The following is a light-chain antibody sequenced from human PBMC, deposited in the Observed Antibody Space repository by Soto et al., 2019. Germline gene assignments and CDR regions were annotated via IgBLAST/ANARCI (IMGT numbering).Light chain of an antibody. V-gene: IGKV3-20*01. Sequence: EIVLTQSPDTLSLSPGERATLSCGASQSVSSNYVAWYQQKPGQAPRLLTHGASSRAAGVPDRFSGRGSGTDFTLIISRLEPEDFAVYICQQYGSSPFTFGQGTKLEIK. CDR3: QQYGSSPFT. CDR2: GAS. J-gene: IGKJ2*01. CDR1: QSVSSNY.